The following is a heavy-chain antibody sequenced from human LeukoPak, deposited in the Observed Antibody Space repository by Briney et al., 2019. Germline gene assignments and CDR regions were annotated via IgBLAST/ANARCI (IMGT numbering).Heavy chain of an antibody. Sequence: GGSLRLSCAASGFTVSSNYMSWVRQAPGKGLEWVSIIYSGGSTFYADSVKGRFTISRDNAKNTLYLQMNSLRAEDTAVYYCARDRGDPLFDYWGQGTLVTVSS. D-gene: IGHD3-10*01. CDR2: IYSGGST. CDR3: ARDRGDPLFDY. CDR1: GFTVSSNY. V-gene: IGHV3-53*01. J-gene: IGHJ4*02.